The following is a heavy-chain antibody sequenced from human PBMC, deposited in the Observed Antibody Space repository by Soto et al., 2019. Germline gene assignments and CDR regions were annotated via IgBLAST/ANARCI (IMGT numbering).Heavy chain of an antibody. Sequence: ASVRHSCSASGYIFIGYYIHCVRQAPRQLLEWMGWINPNSGGTNYAQRFQGWVTMTRDRSISTAYMELSRLKSDDTAVYYCARVGGGLASLGYYGMDVWGQGTTVTVSS. V-gene: IGHV1-2*04. CDR3: ARVGGGLASLGYYGMDV. CDR1: GYIFIGYY. J-gene: IGHJ6*02. CDR2: INPNSGGT. D-gene: IGHD3-10*01.